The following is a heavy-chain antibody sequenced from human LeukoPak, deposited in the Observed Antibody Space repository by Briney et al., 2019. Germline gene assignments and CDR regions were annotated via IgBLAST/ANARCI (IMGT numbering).Heavy chain of an antibody. J-gene: IGHJ4*02. Sequence: SETLSLTCTVSGGSISSYYWSWIRQPPGKGLEWIGYIYYSGSTNYNPSLKSRVTISVDTFKNQFSLKLSSVTAADTAVYYCARGWGDYGDYYFDYWGQGTLVTVSS. D-gene: IGHD4-17*01. CDR3: ARGWGDYGDYYFDY. CDR1: GGSISSYY. CDR2: IYYSGST. V-gene: IGHV4-59*01.